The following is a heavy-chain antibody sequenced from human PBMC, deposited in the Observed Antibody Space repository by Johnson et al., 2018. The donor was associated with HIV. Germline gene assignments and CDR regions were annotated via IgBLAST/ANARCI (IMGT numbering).Heavy chain of an antibody. CDR3: AKDRTKDYGDYSGDAFDI. CDR1: GFTFSSYA. D-gene: IGHD4-17*01. Sequence: QVRLVESGGGVVQPGRSLRLSCAASGFTFSSYAMHWVRQAPGKGLEWVAVISYDGSNKYYADSVKGRFTISRDNAKNSLYLQMNSLRAEDTALYYCAKDRTKDYGDYSGDAFDIWGQGTMVTVSS. V-gene: IGHV3-30*04. CDR2: ISYDGSNK. J-gene: IGHJ3*02.